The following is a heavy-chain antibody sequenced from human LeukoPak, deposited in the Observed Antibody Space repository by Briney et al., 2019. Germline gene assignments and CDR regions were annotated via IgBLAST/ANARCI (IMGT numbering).Heavy chain of an antibody. J-gene: IGHJ5*02. CDR1: GGTFSSYA. D-gene: IGHD3-22*01. CDR3: ARLATHYDSSGYHSWFDP. CDR2: MNPNSGNT. Sequence: ASVKVSCKASGGTFSSYAINWVRQATGQGLEWMGWMNPNSGNTGYAQKFQGRVTMTRNTSISTAYMELSSLRSEDTAVYYCARLATHYDSSGYHSWFDPWGQGTLVTVSS. V-gene: IGHV1-8*02.